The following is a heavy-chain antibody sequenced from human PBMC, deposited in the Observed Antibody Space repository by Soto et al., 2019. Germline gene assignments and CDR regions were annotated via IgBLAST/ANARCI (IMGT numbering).Heavy chain of an antibody. CDR2: ISSSSSSI. J-gene: IGHJ4*02. Sequence: EVQLVESGGGLKQPGSSLRLSCAASGFTFSSYSMNWVSQTPGKGLEWVSYISSSSSSIYYADSVKGRFTISRDNAKNSLSLQMNSLRAEDTAVYFCVREVKYSNSWKPFDYWGQGTLVTVSS. CDR3: VREVKYSNSWKPFDY. D-gene: IGHD6-13*01. CDR1: GFTFSSYS. V-gene: IGHV3-48*01.